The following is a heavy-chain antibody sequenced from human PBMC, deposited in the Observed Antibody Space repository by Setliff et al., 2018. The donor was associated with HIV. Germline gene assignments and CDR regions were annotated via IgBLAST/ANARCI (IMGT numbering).Heavy chain of an antibody. CDR2: MNPNSGNT. CDR1: GYTFTSND. Sequence: GASVKVSCKASGYTFTSNDINWVRQATGQGLEWMGWMNPNSGNTGYAQKFQGRVTMTRDTSISTAYMELSSLRSDDTAVYYRARGAWYSSGWYSSRYMDVWGKGTTVTVSS. V-gene: IGHV1-8*01. J-gene: IGHJ6*03. D-gene: IGHD6-19*01. CDR3: ARGAWYSSGWYSSRYMDV.